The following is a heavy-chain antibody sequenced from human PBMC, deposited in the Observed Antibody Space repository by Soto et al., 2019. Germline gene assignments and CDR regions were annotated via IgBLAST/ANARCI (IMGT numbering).Heavy chain of an antibody. D-gene: IGHD2-15*01. CDR2: IYYRGST. CDR1: GGSISSNFYY. J-gene: IGHJ4*02. V-gene: IGHV4-39*01. CDR3: ARQTGYSSYFDY. Sequence: SETLSLTCTVSGGSISSNFYYWGWIRQPPGKGLQWIGNIYYRGSTNYNPSLKSPVTISVDTSKNQFSLKLSSVTAADTAVYYCARQTGYSSYFDYWGQGTLVTVSS.